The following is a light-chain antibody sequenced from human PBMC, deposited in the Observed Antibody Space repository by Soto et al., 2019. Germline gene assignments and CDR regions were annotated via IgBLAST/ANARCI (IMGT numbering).Light chain of an antibody. V-gene: IGLV2-8*01. CDR2: DVS. CDR1: SSDVGAYIY. J-gene: IGLJ3*02. CDR3: SSYTVSNTWV. Sequence: QSVLTQPPAAAGSPGQSVTISCTGTSSDVGAYIYVSWFQQHPGKAPKLMIFDVSKRPSGVPDRFSGSKSGNTASLTVSGLQAEDEADYSCSSYTVSNTWVFGGGTKLTVL.